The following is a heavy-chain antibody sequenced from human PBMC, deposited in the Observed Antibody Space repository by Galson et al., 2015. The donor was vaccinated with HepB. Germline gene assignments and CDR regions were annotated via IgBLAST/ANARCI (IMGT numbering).Heavy chain of an antibody. CDR2: TYYRSKWYN. CDR1: GDSVSGNSAA. Sequence: CAISGDSVSGNSAAWNWIRRSPSRGLEWLGGTYYRSKWYNDYAVSVKSRITINPDTSKNQFSLQLNSVTPEDTAVYYCARSREKSSTSFHHYYGMDVWGQGTTVTVSS. D-gene: IGHD2-2*01. V-gene: IGHV6-1*01. CDR3: ARSREKSSTSFHHYYGMDV. J-gene: IGHJ6*02.